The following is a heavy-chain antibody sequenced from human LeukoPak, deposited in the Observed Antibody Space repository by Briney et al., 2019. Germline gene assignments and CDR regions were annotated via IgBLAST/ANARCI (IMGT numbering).Heavy chain of an antibody. Sequence: SVKVSCKASGGTFSSYGISWVRQAPGQGLEWMGGIIPIFGTANYAQKFQGRVTITADESTSTAYMELSSLRSEDTAVYYCARTGENPPAATLHGMDVWGQGTTVTVSS. V-gene: IGHV1-69*13. CDR1: GGTFSSYG. CDR3: ARTGENPPAATLHGMDV. CDR2: IIPIFGTA. J-gene: IGHJ6*02. D-gene: IGHD2-15*01.